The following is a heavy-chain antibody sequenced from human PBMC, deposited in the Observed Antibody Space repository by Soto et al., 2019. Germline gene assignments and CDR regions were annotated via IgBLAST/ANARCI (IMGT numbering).Heavy chain of an antibody. CDR3: AQSPCSDGRCYH. Sequence: GGSLRLSCAASGFTFSSYAMSWVRQAPGKGLEWVSAISGTGDRTYYADSVKGRFTISRDNSKNTLYLQMNSLRAEDTAVYYCAQSPCSDGRCYHWGQGTLVTVSS. CDR2: ISGTGDRT. V-gene: IGHV3-23*01. J-gene: IGHJ5*02. D-gene: IGHD2-15*01. CDR1: GFTFSSYA.